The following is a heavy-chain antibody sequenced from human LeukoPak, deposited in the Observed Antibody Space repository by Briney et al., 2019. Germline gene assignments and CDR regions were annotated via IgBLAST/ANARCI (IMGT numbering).Heavy chain of an antibody. V-gene: IGHV1-2*02. Sequence: ASVEVSCKASGYTFTGYYMHWVRQAPGQGLGWMGWINPNSGGTNYAQKFQGRVTMTRDTSISTAYMELSRLRSDDTAVYYCASGLGYCSGGSCYLVQGWGQGTLVTVSS. CDR2: INPNSGGT. CDR1: GYTFTGYY. CDR3: ASGLGYCSGGSCYLVQG. J-gene: IGHJ4*02. D-gene: IGHD2-15*01.